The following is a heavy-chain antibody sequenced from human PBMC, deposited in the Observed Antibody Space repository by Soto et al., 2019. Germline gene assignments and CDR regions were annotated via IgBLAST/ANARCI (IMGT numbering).Heavy chain of an antibody. Sequence: EVQLVESGGGLVPPGGSLRLSCEASGFIFSSYWMHWVRQAPGKGLAWVSRINPDGSRTTYADSVTGRFTISRDNAKNTVFLQMNSLRAEDTAVYYCARVELGSYDWFDPWGQGILVTVSS. CDR1: GFIFSSYW. J-gene: IGHJ5*02. V-gene: IGHV3-74*01. CDR3: ARVELGSYDWFDP. D-gene: IGHD3-16*01. CDR2: INPDGSRT.